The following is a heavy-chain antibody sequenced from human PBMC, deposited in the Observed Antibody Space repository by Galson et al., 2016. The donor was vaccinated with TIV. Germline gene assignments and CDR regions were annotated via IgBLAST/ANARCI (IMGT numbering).Heavy chain of an antibody. CDR1: GFSFSTYS. D-gene: IGHD1-1*01. J-gene: IGHJ4*02. V-gene: IGHV3-48*01. CDR3: VTATTTPHDY. CDR2: ISISGGAI. Sequence: SLRLSCAASGFSFSTYSMNWVRQAPGKGLEWISFISISGGAIYYAHPVQGRFTISRDNAKNSLYLQMNSLRGDDTAVYYCVTATTTPHDYWGQGTLVTVSS.